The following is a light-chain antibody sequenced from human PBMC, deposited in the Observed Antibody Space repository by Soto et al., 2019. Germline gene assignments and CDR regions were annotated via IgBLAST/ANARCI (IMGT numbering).Light chain of an antibody. CDR3: QKYNSAPLT. CDR2: AAS. CDR1: QSISNY. Sequence: DIPMTQSPSSLSASVGDRVTITCRASQSISNYLAWYQQKPGKVPKLLIYAASTLHSGVPSRFSGSGSGTDFPLPISSLQPEDVATYYCQKYNSAPLTFGGGTKVEIK. J-gene: IGKJ4*01. V-gene: IGKV1-27*01.